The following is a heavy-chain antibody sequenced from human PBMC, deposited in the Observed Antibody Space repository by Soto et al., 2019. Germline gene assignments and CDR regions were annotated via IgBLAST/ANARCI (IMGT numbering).Heavy chain of an antibody. J-gene: IGHJ3*02. CDR1: GGSISSGGYY. CDR3: ARDIRTTVTTAFDI. Sequence: QVQLQESGPGLVKPSQTLSLTCTVSGGSISSGGYYWSWIRQHPGKGLEWIGYIYYSGSTYYNPSLKSRVTISVDTSKNQFSLKLSSVTAADTAVYYCARDIRTTVTTAFDIWGQGTMVTVSS. V-gene: IGHV4-31*03. CDR2: IYYSGST. D-gene: IGHD4-17*01.